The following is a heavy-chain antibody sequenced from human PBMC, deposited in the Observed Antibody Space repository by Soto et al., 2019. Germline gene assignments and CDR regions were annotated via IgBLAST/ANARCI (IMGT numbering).Heavy chain of an antibody. V-gene: IGHV5-51*01. CDR3: ARQPDDSYGSGSYYYGMDV. Sequence: PGESLKISCKGSGYSFTSYWIGWVRQMPGKGLEWMGIIYPGDSDTRYSPSFQGQVTISADKSISTAYLQWSSLKASDTAMYYCARQPDDSYGSGSYYYGMDVWGQGTTVTVSS. CDR2: IYPGDSDT. D-gene: IGHD3-10*01. J-gene: IGHJ6*02. CDR1: GYSFTSYW.